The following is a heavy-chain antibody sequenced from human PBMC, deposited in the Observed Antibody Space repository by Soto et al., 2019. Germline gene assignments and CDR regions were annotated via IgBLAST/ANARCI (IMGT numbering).Heavy chain of an antibody. CDR3: ERAISGYCGTDCYPRDV. CDR2: MYNTGST. CDR1: GGSISGYY. J-gene: IGHJ6*02. V-gene: IGHV4-59*01. D-gene: IGHD2-21*02. Sequence: ASETLSLTCTVSGGSISGYYWSWIRQPPGKGLEWIGYMYNTGSTVYNPSFKSRVTISVDTSKNQFSLKLNSVTAADTAVYYCERAISGYCGTDCYPRDVWGQVTTVTASS.